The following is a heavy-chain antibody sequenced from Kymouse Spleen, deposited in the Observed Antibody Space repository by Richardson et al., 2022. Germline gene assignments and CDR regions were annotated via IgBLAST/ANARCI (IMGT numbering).Heavy chain of an antibody. D-gene: IGHD5-18,IGHD5-18*01. V-gene: IGHV4-34*01. CDR2: INHSGST. Sequence: QVQLQQWGAGLLKPSETLSLTCAVYGGSFSGYYWSWIRQPPGKGLEWIGEINHSGSTNYNPSLKSRVTISVDTSKNQFSLKLSSVTAADTAVYYCARRGYSYGYFDYWGQGTLVTVSS. CDR1: GGSFSGYY. J-gene: IGHJ4*02. CDR3: ARRGYSYGYFDY.